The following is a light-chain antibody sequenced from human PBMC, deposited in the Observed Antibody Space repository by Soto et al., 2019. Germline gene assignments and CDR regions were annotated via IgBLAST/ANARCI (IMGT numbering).Light chain of an antibody. J-gene: IGLJ3*02. CDR3: LLSYSGVRV. V-gene: IGLV7-46*01. Sequence: QTVVTQEPSLTVSPGGTVTLTCGSNTGAVTSGHWTYWFQQKPGQAPRTLIFDTSNKQSWTPARFSGSLLGGKAALTLSGAQPDDEADYYCLLSYSGVRVFGGGTKVTV. CDR2: DTS. CDR1: TGAVTSGHW.